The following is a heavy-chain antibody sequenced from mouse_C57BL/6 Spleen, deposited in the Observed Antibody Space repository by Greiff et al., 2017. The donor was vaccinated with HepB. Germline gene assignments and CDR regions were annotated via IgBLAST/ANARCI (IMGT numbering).Heavy chain of an antibody. Sequence: VQLQQSGPELVKPGASVKISCKASGYAFSSSWMNWVKQRPGKGLEWIGRIYPGDGDTNYNGKFKGKATLTADKSSSTAYMQLSSLTSEDSAVYFCARIYDGYSYYYAMDYWGQGTSVTVSS. CDR3: ARIYDGYSYYYAMDY. CDR2: IYPGDGDT. J-gene: IGHJ4*01. V-gene: IGHV1-82*01. CDR1: GYAFSSSW. D-gene: IGHD2-3*01.